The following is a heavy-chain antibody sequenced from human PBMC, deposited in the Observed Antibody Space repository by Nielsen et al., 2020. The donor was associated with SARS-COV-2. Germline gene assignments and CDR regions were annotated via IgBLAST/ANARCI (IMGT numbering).Heavy chain of an antibody. D-gene: IGHD3-22*01. V-gene: IGHV1-18*01. J-gene: IGHJ4*02. CDR3: ARAEGYYDSSGYFPY. CDR2: ISAYNGNT. CDR1: GYTFTSYG. Sequence: ASVKVSCKASGYTFTSYGISWVRQAPGQGLEWMGWISAYNGNTNYAQKLQGRVTMTTDTSTSTAYMELRSLRSDDTAVYYCARAEGYYDSSGYFPYWGQGTLVTVSS.